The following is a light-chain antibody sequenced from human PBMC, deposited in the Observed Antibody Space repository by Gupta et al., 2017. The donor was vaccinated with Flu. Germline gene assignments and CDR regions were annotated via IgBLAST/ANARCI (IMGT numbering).Light chain of an antibody. CDR1: QSISSSF. CDR3: QDYGMSPYD. J-gene: IGKJ2*01. CDR2: DTS. V-gene: IGKV3-20*01. Sequence: ALTHPPGTLSLSPGATAPLSCRASQSISSSFLGWYQQKPGQAPRLLIYDTSSRATGIPDRFSGSGSGTDFTLTISRLDPEDIAVYYCQDYGMSPYDFGQGTKMEIK.